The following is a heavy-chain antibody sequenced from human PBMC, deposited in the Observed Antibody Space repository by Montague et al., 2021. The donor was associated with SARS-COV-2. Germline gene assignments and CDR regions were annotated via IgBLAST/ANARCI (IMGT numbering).Heavy chain of an antibody. CDR2: IYYSGST. CDR3: ARAFTDWLRLYGMDV. Sequence: SETLSLTCTVSGGSISSSSYYWGWIRQPPGKGLEWIGSIYYSGSTYYNPSLKSRVTISVDTSKNQFSLKLSSVTAADTAVYYCARAFTDWLRLYGMDVWGQGTTVTVSS. V-gene: IGHV4-39*01. D-gene: IGHD5-12*01. CDR1: GGSISSSSYY. J-gene: IGHJ6*02.